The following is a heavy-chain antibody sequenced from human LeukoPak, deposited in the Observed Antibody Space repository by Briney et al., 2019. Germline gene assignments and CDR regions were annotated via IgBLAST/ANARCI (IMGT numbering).Heavy chain of an antibody. V-gene: IGHV3-21*01. D-gene: IGHD3-3*01. CDR1: GFTFSRYT. J-gene: IGHJ5*02. CDR2: ISGTSSYR. Sequence: GGFLRLSCAASGFTFSRYTMNWVRQVPGKGLERVSSISGTSSYRYYAESVKGRFSISRDDATNSVYLQMNSLRVEDTAVYYCARDASPYDSINWFDPWGQGTLVTVSS. CDR3: ARDASPYDSINWFDP.